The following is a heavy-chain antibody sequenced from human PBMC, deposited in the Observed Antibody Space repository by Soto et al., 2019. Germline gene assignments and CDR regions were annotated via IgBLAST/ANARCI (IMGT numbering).Heavy chain of an antibody. CDR3: AKDLSHDYRSWNYDSSGYVE. V-gene: IGHV3-23*01. CDR1: GFTFSSYA. CDR2: ISGSGGST. Sequence: GGSLRLSCAASGFTFSSYAMSWVRQAPGKGLEWVSAISGSGGSTYYADSVKGRFTISRDNSKNTLYLQMNSLRAEDTAVYYCAKDLSHDYRSWNYDSSGYVEWGQGTLVTVSS. D-gene: IGHD3-22*01. J-gene: IGHJ4*02.